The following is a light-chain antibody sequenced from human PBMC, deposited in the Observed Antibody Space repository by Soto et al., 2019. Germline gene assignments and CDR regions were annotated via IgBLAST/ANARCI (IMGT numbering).Light chain of an antibody. Sequence: EIVLTQSPGTLSLSPGERATLSCRASQSVSSNYLAWYQQKPGQAPRLLIYGASSRATGIPDRCSGSGSATDVTLPIRSLQLEDFAVSYCQQYGSSYPWTFGQGTKVE. CDR2: GAS. V-gene: IGKV3-20*01. J-gene: IGKJ1*01. CDR3: QQYGSSYPWT. CDR1: QSVSSNY.